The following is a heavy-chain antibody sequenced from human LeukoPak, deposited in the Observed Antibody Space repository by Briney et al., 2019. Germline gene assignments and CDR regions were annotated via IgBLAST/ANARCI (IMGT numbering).Heavy chain of an antibody. CDR2: IYYTGSV. Sequence: SETLSLTCTVSGGSISSYYWSWIRQLPGEGLEWIGYIYYTGSVDHNPSLKSRLTISLDTSKNQFSLKLNSVTAADTAVYYCAREQTYYFGSQTSTLDVWGQGTAVTVSS. D-gene: IGHD3-10*01. V-gene: IGHV4-59*12. CDR1: GGSISSYY. J-gene: IGHJ6*02. CDR3: AREQTYYFGSQTSTLDV.